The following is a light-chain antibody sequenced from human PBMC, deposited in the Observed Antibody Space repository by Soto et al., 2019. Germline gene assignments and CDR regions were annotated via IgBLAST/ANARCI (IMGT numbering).Light chain of an antibody. J-gene: IGKJ3*01. CDR2: AAS. Sequence: DIPMTQSPSSLSASVGDIVTSSCRASQGIDTYLAWFQQKPGRVPELLIYAASTLQSGVPSRFSGSGSGTDFSLTISSLQPADVESYYCQNYSSAPFTFGPVTKVDVK. V-gene: IGKV1-27*01. CDR3: QNYSSAPFT. CDR1: QGIDTY.